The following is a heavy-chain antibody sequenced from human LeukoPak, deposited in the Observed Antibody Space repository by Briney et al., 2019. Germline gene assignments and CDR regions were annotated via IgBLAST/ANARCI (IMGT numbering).Heavy chain of an antibody. J-gene: IGHJ4*02. D-gene: IGHD4-11*01. CDR1: GFTFNHYG. Sequence: GGSLILSCEAAGFTFNHYGMHWVRQAPGKGLEWVAVIWSDGTNQYYADSVKGRFTISRVDSEKTLYLQMNSLRPEDTGVYYCARDAQRGFDYSNSLEYWGQGTPVTVST. V-gene: IGHV3-33*01. CDR3: ARDAQRGFDYSNSLEY. CDR2: IWSDGTNQ.